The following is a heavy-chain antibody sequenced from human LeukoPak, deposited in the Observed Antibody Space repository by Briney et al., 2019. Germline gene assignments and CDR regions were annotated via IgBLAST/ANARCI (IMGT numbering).Heavy chain of an antibody. Sequence: GGSLRLSCVVSGITFDEYAMHWVRQAPGKGLEWVAGINWDSGAKGLADSVEGRFTISRDNAKNSLYLQMNSLRAEDTALYYCARERQQLRYFDYWGQGALVTVSS. D-gene: IGHD6-13*01. CDR3: ARERQQLRYFDY. CDR1: GITFDEYA. V-gene: IGHV3-9*01. J-gene: IGHJ4*02. CDR2: INWDSGAK.